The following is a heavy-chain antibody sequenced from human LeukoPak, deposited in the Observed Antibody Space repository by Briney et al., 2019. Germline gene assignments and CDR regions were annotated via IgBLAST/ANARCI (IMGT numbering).Heavy chain of an antibody. CDR2: INHSGST. CDR3: ARGFTIFGVAPLGYFDY. Sequence: KPSETLSLTCAVYGGSFSGYYWSWIRQPPGKGLERIGEINHSGSTNYNPSLKSRVTISVDTSKNQFSLKLSSVTAADTAVYYCARGFTIFGVAPLGYFDYWGQGTLVTVSS. CDR1: GGSFSGYY. D-gene: IGHD3-3*01. J-gene: IGHJ4*02. V-gene: IGHV4-34*01.